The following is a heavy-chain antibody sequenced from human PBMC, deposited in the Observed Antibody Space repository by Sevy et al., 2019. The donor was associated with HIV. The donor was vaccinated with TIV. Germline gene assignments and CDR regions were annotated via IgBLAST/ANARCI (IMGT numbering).Heavy chain of an antibody. CDR2: VDPNSGGT. J-gene: IGHJ4*02. V-gene: IGHV1-2*02. Sequence: ASVKVSCKASGYTFTGYYVHWVRQAPGQGLAWMGWVDPNSGGTNYGQKFQGRVTMTSDTSISTAYMELSGLRSDDTAVYYCARSVYGSGTYLNDYWGQGTLVTVSS. CDR3: ARSVYGSGTYLNDY. CDR1: GYTFTGYY. D-gene: IGHD3-10*01.